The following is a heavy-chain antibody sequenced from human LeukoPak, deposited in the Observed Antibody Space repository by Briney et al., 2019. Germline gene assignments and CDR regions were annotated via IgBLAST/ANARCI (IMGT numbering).Heavy chain of an antibody. CDR2: IYYSKNT. Sequence: SETLSLTCTVSGGSISSSSAYWGWIRQPPGKGLEWIGSIYYSKNTYYNPSLKSRVTISADTPKNQFSLTLGSVSATDTAVYYCVSPRGFSYGYFDYWGQGTLVTVSS. V-gene: IGHV4-39*01. CDR1: GGSISSSSAY. CDR3: VSPRGFSYGYFDY. J-gene: IGHJ4*02. D-gene: IGHD5-18*01.